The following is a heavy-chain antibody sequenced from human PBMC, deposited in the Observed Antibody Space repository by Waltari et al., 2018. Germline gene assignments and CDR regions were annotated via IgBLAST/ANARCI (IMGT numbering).Heavy chain of an antibody. CDR1: GFTFSSYS. CDR3: ARGAVAGFDY. Sequence: EVPLVASGGGLVKPGGSLRLSCAASGFTFSSYSMNWVRQAPGKGLDGVSSISSSSSYIYYADSVKGRFTISRDNAKNSLYLQMNSLRAEDTAVYYCARGAVAGFDYWGQGTLVTVSS. V-gene: IGHV3-21*01. CDR2: ISSSSSYI. J-gene: IGHJ4*02. D-gene: IGHD6-19*01.